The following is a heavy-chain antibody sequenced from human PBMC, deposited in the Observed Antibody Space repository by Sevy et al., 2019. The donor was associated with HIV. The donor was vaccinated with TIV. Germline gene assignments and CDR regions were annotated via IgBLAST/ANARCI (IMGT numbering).Heavy chain of an antibody. V-gene: IGHV1-2*02. CDR2: INPSSGGT. CDR3: ARQVDNWFDP. CDR1: GYTFTYYY. Sequence: ASVKVSCETSGYTFTYYYIHWVRQAPGQGLEWMGWINPSSGGTQYAQKFQGRVSVTSDTSRRTSYMELRRLRSDDTALYYCARQVDNWFDPWGLGTPVTVSS. D-gene: IGHD2-15*01. J-gene: IGHJ5*02.